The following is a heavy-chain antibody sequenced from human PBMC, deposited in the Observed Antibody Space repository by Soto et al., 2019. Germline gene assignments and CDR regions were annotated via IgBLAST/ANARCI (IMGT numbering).Heavy chain of an antibody. J-gene: IGHJ5*02. CDR3: ATMIRGLIHWLDP. CDR2: MYPNNGQT. D-gene: IGHD3-16*01. CDR1: GDTFSNFD. V-gene: IGHV1-8*01. Sequence: QVQLVQSGAEVKRPGASVKVSCKASGDTFSNFDFNWVRQATGQGPEWMGWMYPNNGQTAYERPYQGRATMTWNSSTSTAYMELSSLTSENTAVYYCATMIRGLIHWLDPWGQGTLVTVSS.